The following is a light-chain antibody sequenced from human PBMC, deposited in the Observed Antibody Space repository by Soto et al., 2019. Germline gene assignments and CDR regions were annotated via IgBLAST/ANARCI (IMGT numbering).Light chain of an antibody. CDR3: QQLQRTPFT. CDR2: GAS. Sequence: QLTQSPSSLSASVGDRVTITCRASQDVSRYLAWYQQKAGKAPKLLIYGASTLQSGVPSRFSGFGSGTEFTPTTISLKPEVFATYPCQQLQRTPFTSGLGPQWMS. J-gene: IGKJ3*01. V-gene: IGKV1-9*01. CDR1: QDVSRY.